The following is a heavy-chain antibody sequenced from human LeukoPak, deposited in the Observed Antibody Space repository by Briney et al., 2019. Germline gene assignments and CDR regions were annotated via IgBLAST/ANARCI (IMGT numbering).Heavy chain of an antibody. Sequence: SETLSLTCSVSGYAISSGYFWGWIRQPPGKGLEWIGTIYHSGSTYYNPSLKSRVTISVDTSKNQFSLKLSSVTAADTAVYYCASRGYWGQGTLVTVSS. CDR3: ASRGY. V-gene: IGHV4-38-2*02. CDR1: GYAISSGYF. CDR2: IYHSGST. D-gene: IGHD3-10*01. J-gene: IGHJ4*02.